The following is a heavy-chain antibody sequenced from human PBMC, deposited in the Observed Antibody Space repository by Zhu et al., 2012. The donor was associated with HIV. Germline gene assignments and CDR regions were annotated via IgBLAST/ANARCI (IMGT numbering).Heavy chain of an antibody. CDR3: ARRFGGVIAPYYYYYMDV. Sequence: QVQLQESGPGLVKPSETLSLTCTVSGGSVNSANYYWSWIRQPPGQGLQWIGYTSYSGSTNYNPSLKSQVSISLDTSKNRFSLRLRSVTAADTAVYYCARRFGGVIAPYYYYYMDVWGRGITVTVSS. D-gene: IGHD3-16*02. V-gene: IGHV4-61*03. CDR2: TSYSGST. CDR1: GGSVNSANYY. J-gene: IGHJ6*03.